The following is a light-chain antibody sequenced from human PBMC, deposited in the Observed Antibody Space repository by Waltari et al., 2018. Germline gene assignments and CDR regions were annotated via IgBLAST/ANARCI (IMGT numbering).Light chain of an antibody. Sequence: IVMTQSPDSLPVSLGERVTINCKSRQSVLSSSNNRNYLAWYQQKPGQPPKLLIYWASTRNTGVPDRFSGSGSASDFTLTISNLQAEDVAVYFCQQYYVTPPTFGQGTRLEIK. J-gene: IGKJ5*01. CDR2: WAS. CDR1: QSVLSSSNNRNY. V-gene: IGKV4-1*01. CDR3: QQYYVTPPT.